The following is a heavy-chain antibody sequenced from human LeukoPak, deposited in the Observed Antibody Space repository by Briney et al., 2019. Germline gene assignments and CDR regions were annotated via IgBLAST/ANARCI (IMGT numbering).Heavy chain of an antibody. J-gene: IGHJ4*02. CDR3: AKATMMVREVVDY. CDR1: GFTFSTYA. V-gene: IGHV3-23*01. Sequence: GGSLRLSCAASGFTFSTYAMSWVRQAPGKGLEWVPAISSTGGHTYYADSVKGRFTISRDNSKSTLYLQMNDLRVEDTAVYYCAKATMMVREVVDYWGQGTLVTVSS. D-gene: IGHD3-10*01. CDR2: ISSTGGHT.